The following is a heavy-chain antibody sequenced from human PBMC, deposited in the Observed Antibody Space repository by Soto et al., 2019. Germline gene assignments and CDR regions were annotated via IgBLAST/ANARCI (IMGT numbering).Heavy chain of an antibody. CDR1: GYSFNNYY. V-gene: IGHV1-46*02. CDR2: INPSGGIT. J-gene: IGHJ4*02. CDR3: AKGLPPLTEAAFDY. D-gene: IGHD2-15*01. Sequence: ASVKVSCKASGYSFNNYYMHWVRQAPGQGLEWLGMINPSGGITTSAQKFQGRATMTMDKSSTTVYLELSSLTSEDTAVYYCAKGLPPLTEAAFDYWGQGTLVTVSS.